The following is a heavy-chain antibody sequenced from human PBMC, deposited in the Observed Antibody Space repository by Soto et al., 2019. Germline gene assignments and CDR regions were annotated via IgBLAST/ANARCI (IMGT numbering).Heavy chain of an antibody. CDR3: AAPGYSNAYYCYGMDV. D-gene: IGHD3-9*01. J-gene: IGHJ6*02. V-gene: IGHV5-51*01. CDR1: GYSFTSYW. CDR2: IYPGDSDT. Sequence: GESLKISCKGSGYSFTSYWIGWVRQMPGKGLEWMGIIYPGDSDTRYSPSFQGQVTISADKSISTAYLQWSSLKASDTAMYYCAAPGYSNAYYCYGMDVWGQGTTVTVAS.